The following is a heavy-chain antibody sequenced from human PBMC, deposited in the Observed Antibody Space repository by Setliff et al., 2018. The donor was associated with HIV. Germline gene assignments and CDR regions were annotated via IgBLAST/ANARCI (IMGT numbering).Heavy chain of an antibody. V-gene: IGHV4-38-2*01. D-gene: IGHD3-3*01. Sequence: SEDPVLTCAVSGYSISTAYYWGWIRQPPGKGLEWIGSVYHSGTTYYNPSLKSRVTISVDMSNNQFSLKVTSVTAADTAVYYCMRGRSITIFGVAYFDFWGQGTQVTVSS. J-gene: IGHJ4*02. CDR2: VYHSGTT. CDR1: GYSISTAYY. CDR3: MRGRSITIFGVAYFDF.